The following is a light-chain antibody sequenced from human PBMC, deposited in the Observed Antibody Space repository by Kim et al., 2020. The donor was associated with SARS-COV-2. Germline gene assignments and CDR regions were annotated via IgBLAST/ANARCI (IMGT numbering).Light chain of an antibody. CDR3: AAWDDSLNALV. CDR2: SNN. CDR1: SSNIGSNT. J-gene: IGLJ3*02. Sequence: ELTQPPSASGTPGQRVTISCSGSSSNIGSNTVNWYQQLPGTAPKLLIYSNNQRPSGVPDRFSGSKSGTSASLAIIGLQSEDEADYYCAAWDDSLNALVFGGGTQLTVL. V-gene: IGLV1-44*01.